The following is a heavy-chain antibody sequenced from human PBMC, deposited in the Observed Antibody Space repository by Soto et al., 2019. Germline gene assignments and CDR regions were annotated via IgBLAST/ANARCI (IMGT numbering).Heavy chain of an antibody. V-gene: IGHV4-31*03. CDR1: GGSISSGGYY. Sequence: QVQLQESGPGLVKPSQTLSLTCTVSGGSISSGGYYWSWIRQHPGKGLEWIGYIYYSGSTYYNPSLKRRVTIAVDTSKNRCARKRSSVTAADTAVYYCAREASIWGQGTLVTVSS. CDR3: AREASI. CDR2: IYYSGST. J-gene: IGHJ4*02.